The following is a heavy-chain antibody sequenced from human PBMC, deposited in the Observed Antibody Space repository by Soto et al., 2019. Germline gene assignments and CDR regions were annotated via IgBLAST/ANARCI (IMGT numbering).Heavy chain of an antibody. CDR2: ISGYNGQT. V-gene: IGHV1-18*04. Sequence: ASVKVSCTASAYTFTTYGISWVRQAPGQGLEWMGWISGYNGQTNYPQKFRGRVTLTTDTSTSTAYMELRSLRSDDTAMYYCARDNRKELWVEGLNAMDVWGQGTTVTVSS. D-gene: IGHD3-10*01. CDR3: ARDNRKELWVEGLNAMDV. CDR1: AYTFTTYG. J-gene: IGHJ6*02.